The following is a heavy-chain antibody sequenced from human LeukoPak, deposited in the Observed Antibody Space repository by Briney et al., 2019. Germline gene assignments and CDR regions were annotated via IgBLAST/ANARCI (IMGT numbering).Heavy chain of an antibody. CDR1: GFTFSSYG. CDR2: IRYDGSNK. V-gene: IGHV3-30*02. Sequence: PGGSLRLSCAASGFTFSSYGMHWVRQAPGKGLEWVAFIRYDGSNKYYADSVKGRFTISRDNSKNTLYLQMNSLRAEDTAVYYCARDGPAADLYYFDYWGQGTLVTVSS. D-gene: IGHD6-13*01. CDR3: ARDGPAADLYYFDY. J-gene: IGHJ4*02.